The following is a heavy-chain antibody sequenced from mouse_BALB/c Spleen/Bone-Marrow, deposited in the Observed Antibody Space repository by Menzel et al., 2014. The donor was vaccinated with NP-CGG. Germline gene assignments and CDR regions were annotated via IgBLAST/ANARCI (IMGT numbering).Heavy chain of an antibody. CDR1: GYSFTGYF. CDR3: ARSGYYGSSYFDY. V-gene: IGHV1-20*02. CDR2: INPYNGDT. D-gene: IGHD1-1*01. Sequence: VQLKESGPELVKPGASVKISRKASGYSFTGYFMNWVMQSHGKSLEWIGRINPYNGDTFYNQKFKGKATLTVDKSTSTAHMELRSLASEDSAVYYCARSGYYGSSYFDYWGQGTTLTVSS. J-gene: IGHJ2*01.